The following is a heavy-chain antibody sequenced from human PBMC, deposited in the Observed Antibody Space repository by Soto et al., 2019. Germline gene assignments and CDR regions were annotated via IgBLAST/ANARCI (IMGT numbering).Heavy chain of an antibody. Sequence: QMQLQESGPGLVKPSQTLSLTCTVSGGSISSGGYYRSWIRQLPGKGLECMVYNYLSGNAYYNPPLGGRLTISVDTSKSQFCLEVSAVSAADTAGYYWAGKNDFSRGFFYWGGRDVWGHGTTVTVSS. CDR3: AGKNDFSRGFFYWGGRDV. CDR1: GGSISSGGYY. J-gene: IGHJ6*02. V-gene: IGHV4-31*03. D-gene: IGHD3-3*01. CDR2: NYLSGNA.